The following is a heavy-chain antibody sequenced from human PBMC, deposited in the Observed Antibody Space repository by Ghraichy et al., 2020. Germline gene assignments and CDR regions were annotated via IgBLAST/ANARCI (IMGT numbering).Heavy chain of an antibody. Sequence: GGSLRLSCAASGFTFSNAWMSWVRQAPGKGLEWVGRIKSKTDGGTTDYAAPVKGRFTISRDDSKNTLYLQMNSLKTEDTAVYYCTTGPYYYDSSGSDPWGQGTLVTVSS. D-gene: IGHD3-22*01. V-gene: IGHV3-15*01. CDR3: TTGPYYYDSSGSDP. CDR2: IKSKTDGGTT. CDR1: GFTFSNAW. J-gene: IGHJ5*02.